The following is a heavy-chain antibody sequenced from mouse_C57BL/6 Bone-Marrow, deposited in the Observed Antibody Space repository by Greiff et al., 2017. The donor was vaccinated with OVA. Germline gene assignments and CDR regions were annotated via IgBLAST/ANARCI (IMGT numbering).Heavy chain of an antibody. D-gene: IGHD1-1*01. Sequence: EVQGVESGGGLVQPKGSLKLSCAASGFSFNTYAMNWVRQAPGKGLEWVARIRSKSNNYATYYADSVKDRFTISRDDSESMLYLQMNNLKTEDTAMYYCVRPLYYYGSVPFAYWGQGTLVTVSA. J-gene: IGHJ3*01. CDR1: GFSFNTYA. CDR3: VRPLYYYGSVPFAY. V-gene: IGHV10-1*01. CDR2: IRSKSNNYAT.